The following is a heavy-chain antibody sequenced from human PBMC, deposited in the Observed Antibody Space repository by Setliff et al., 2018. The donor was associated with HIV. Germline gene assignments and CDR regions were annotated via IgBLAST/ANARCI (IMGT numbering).Heavy chain of an antibody. CDR2: IYHSGGT. Sequence: SETLSLTCAVSGSSINTTNWWTWVRQPPGKGLEWIGKIYHSGGTNYNPSLKSRVTMSVDESKNHFSLKLTSVTAADTAIYYCVSEYRSTWAGGWFDPWGQGTLVTVSS. D-gene: IGHD6-13*01. J-gene: IGHJ5*02. CDR1: GSSINTTNW. V-gene: IGHV4-4*02. CDR3: VSEYRSTWAGGWFDP.